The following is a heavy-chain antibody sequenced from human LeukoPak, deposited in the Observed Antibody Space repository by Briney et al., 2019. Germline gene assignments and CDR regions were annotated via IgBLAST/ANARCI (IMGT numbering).Heavy chain of an antibody. J-gene: IGHJ5*02. V-gene: IGHV4-59*01. D-gene: IGHD3-3*01. Sequence: SETLSLTCTVSGGSISSYYWSWIRQPPGKGLEWIGYIYYSGSTNYNPSLKSRVTISVDTSKNQFSLKLSSVTAADTAVYYCARGGYDFWSGYPNWFDPWGQGTLVTVSS. CDR1: GGSISSYY. CDR3: ARGGYDFWSGYPNWFDP. CDR2: IYYSGST.